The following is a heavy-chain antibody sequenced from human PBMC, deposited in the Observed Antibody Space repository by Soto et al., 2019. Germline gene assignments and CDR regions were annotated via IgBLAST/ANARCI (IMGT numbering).Heavy chain of an antibody. CDR1: GGSISSSSYY. J-gene: IGHJ2*01. CDR2: IYYSGST. CDR3: ARRSIVPAASSRYWYFDL. V-gene: IGHV4-39*01. D-gene: IGHD2-2*01. Sequence: QLQLQESGPGLVKPSETLSLTCTVSGGSISSSSYYWGWIRQPPGKGLEWIGSIYYSGSTYYNPSLDSRVTISVDTSKNQFPLKLSSVTAADKAVDYCARRSIVPAASSRYWYFDLWGRGTLVTVSS.